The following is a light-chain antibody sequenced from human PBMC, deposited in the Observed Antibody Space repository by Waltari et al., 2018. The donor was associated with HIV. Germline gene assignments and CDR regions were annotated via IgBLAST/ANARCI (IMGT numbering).Light chain of an antibody. CDR2: DAS. J-gene: IGKJ4*01. V-gene: IGKV1-12*01. Sequence: DIQMTQSPSPVSASVGAKVTISCHATQGISNYLAWYQQKPGTAPHLLIYDASRLQGGVPSRFTGTGSGTDFTLTIINLQPEDFAVYYCQQASSFPHTFGGGTRV. CDR1: QGISNY. CDR3: QQASSFPHT.